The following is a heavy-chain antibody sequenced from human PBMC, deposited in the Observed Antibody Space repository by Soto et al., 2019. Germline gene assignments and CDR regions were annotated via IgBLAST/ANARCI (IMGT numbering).Heavy chain of an antibody. J-gene: IGHJ5*02. V-gene: IGHV3-23*01. D-gene: IGHD1-26*01. CDR3: ARDPVAVGATSNWFDP. CDR2: ISGSGART. Sequence: SCAASGFTFYNVAMTRVRQAPGKGLEWVSAISGSGARTYYADSVMGRFTISRDNSKNSLYLQMNSLRAEDTAVYYCARDPVAVGATSNWFDPWGQGTLVTVSS. CDR1: GFTFYNVA.